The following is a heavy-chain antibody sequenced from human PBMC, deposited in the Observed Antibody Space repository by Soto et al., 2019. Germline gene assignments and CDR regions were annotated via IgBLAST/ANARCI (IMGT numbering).Heavy chain of an antibody. J-gene: IGHJ6*02. CDR3: AKQQGPGTPYYYAMDV. CDR1: GFTFSSYA. CDR2: IHGSGDRT. Sequence: GGSLILSCAASGFTFSSYAMSGVRQAPGKGLEWVSVIHGSGDRTYYADSVKGRFTISRDNSKNTLYMQMNTLRAEDTAVYYCAKQQGPGTPYYYAMDVWGQGTTVTVSS. D-gene: IGHD1-1*01. V-gene: IGHV3-23*01.